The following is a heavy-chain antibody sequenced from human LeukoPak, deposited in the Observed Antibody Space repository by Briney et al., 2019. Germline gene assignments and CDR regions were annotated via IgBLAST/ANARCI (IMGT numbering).Heavy chain of an antibody. CDR3: ARDPTYGDPADY. CDR1: GYTFTSYG. D-gene: IGHD4-17*01. J-gene: IGHJ4*02. Sequence: ASVKVSCKASGYTFTSYGISWVRQAPGQGPEWMGWISAYNGNTNYAQKLQGRVTMTTDTSTSTAYMELRSLRSDDTAVYYCARDPTYGDPADYWGQGTLVTVSS. V-gene: IGHV1-18*01. CDR2: ISAYNGNT.